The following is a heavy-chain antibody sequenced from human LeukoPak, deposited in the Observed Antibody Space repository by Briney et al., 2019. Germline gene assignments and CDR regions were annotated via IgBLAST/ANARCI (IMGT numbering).Heavy chain of an antibody. J-gene: IGHJ4*02. CDR3: ATWYSRSSRGPAD. V-gene: IGHV3-48*04. D-gene: IGHD6-6*01. Sequence: GSLRLSCAGPGFTFRSYWMALVRPAPGKGPEWVSYISSSGSTIYYADSVKGRFTISRDNAKNSLYLQMNSLRAEDTAVYYCATWYSRSSRGPADWGQGTLVTVSS. CDR2: ISSSGSTI. CDR1: GFTFRSYW.